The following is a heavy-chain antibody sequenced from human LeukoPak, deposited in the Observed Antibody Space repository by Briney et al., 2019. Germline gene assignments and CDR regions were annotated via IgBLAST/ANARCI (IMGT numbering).Heavy chain of an antibody. CDR3: ARVGIRFLEQYYFDY. CDR1: GFTFSNYG. CDR2: ISTSSSYI. V-gene: IGHV3-21*01. D-gene: IGHD3-3*01. J-gene: IGHJ4*02. Sequence: GGSLRLSCAASGFTFSNYGMHWVRQAPGKGLEWLSYISTSSSYIYYADSVKGRFTVSRDNAMNSLFLQMNSLIAEDTAVYYYARVGIRFLEQYYFDYWGQGTLVTVSS.